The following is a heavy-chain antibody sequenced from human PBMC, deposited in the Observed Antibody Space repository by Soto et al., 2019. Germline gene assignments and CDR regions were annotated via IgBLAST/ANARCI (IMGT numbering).Heavy chain of an antibody. D-gene: IGHD3-10*01. CDR1: GFTFSSYG. V-gene: IGHV3-30*18. Sequence: GGSLRLSCAASGFTFSSYGMHWVRQAPGKGLEWVAVISYDGSNKYYADSVKGRFTISRDNSKNTLYLQMNSLRAEDTAVYYCANPYGSGSYYTSKPLVYWGQGTLVTVSS. J-gene: IGHJ4*02. CDR3: ANPYGSGSYYTSKPLVY. CDR2: ISYDGSNK.